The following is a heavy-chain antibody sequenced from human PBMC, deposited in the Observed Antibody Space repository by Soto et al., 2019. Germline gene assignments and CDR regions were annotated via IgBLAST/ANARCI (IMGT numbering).Heavy chain of an antibody. V-gene: IGHV4-31*03. J-gene: IGHJ5*02. CDR3: ARAPSMITFGENWFDA. D-gene: IGHD3-16*01. CDR2: IYYSGST. Sequence: PSETLSLTCTVSGGSISIGGNYWSWMRHPPGKGLEWIGYIYYSGSTYYNPSLKSRVTISLDTSKKQFSLTLSSVTAADTAVYYCARAPSMITFGENWFDAWGQGTLVTVSS. CDR1: GGSISIGGNY.